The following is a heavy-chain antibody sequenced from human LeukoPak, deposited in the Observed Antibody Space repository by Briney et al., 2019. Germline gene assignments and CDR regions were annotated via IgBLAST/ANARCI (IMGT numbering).Heavy chain of an antibody. CDR1: GYTFTSYG. CDR3: ARDRSSRPYCSSTSCYGYWFDP. Sequence: ASVKVSCKASGYTFTSYGISWVRQAPGQGLEWMGWISAYNGNTNYAQKLRGRVTMTTDTSTSTAYMELRSLRSDDTAVYYCARDRSSRPYCSSTSCYGYWFDPWGQGTLVTVSS. D-gene: IGHD2-2*01. CDR2: ISAYNGNT. J-gene: IGHJ5*02. V-gene: IGHV1-18*01.